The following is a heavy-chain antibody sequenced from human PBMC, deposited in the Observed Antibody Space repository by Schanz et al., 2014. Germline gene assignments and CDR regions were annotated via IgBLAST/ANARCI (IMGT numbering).Heavy chain of an antibody. J-gene: IGHJ5*01. Sequence: EVRLVESGGGLVQPGGSLRLSCVASGFNFYTSAMTWVRQAPGKGLEWVSVISARGEVSKYSDSVKGRFIVSRDNSRATLFLQMDSLRAADTAFYYCAKWEDIVPEPEPMRGWFHSWGQGILVTVSS. CDR1: GFNFYTSA. CDR3: AKWEDIVPEPEPMRGWFHS. CDR2: ISARGEVS. D-gene: IGHD2-8*01. V-gene: IGHV3-23*04.